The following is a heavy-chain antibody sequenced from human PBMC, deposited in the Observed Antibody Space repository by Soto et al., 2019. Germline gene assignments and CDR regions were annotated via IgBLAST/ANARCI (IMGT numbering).Heavy chain of an antibody. CDR1: RGSITSSGYY. J-gene: IGHJ4*02. Sequence: QVQLLESGPGLVKPSQTLALTCSVSRGSITSSGYYWSWIRQHPGKGLEWIGDLYNSGSTHYNPSPKSRVARVLDPSHNDFSLKLTSVSAADTAVYYCARYNLDIEMPSLYYFDYWGQGTVVTVSS. V-gene: IGHV4-31*03. CDR2: LYNSGST. D-gene: IGHD5-12*01. CDR3: ARYNLDIEMPSLYYFDY.